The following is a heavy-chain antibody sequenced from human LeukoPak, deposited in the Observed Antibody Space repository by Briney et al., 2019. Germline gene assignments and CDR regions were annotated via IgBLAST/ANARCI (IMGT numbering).Heavy chain of an antibody. V-gene: IGHV3-15*01. CDR2: IKSKTDGGTT. D-gene: IGHD3-10*01. CDR1: GFTFSNAW. Sequence: GGSLRLSCAASGFTFSNAWMSRVRQAPGKGLEWVGRIKSKTDGGTTDYAAPVKGRFTISRDDSKNTLYLQMNSLKTEDTAVYYCTSPSYYYGSGSYFRVDYWGQGTLVTVSS. CDR3: TSPSYYYGSGSYFRVDY. J-gene: IGHJ4*02.